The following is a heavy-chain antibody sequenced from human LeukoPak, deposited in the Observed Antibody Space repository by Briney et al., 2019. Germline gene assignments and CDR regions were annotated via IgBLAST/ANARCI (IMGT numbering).Heavy chain of an antibody. CDR3: STTDSGSY. D-gene: IGHD1-26*01. CDR2: IKENGSEK. CDR1: GFTFSSYW. V-gene: IGHV3-7*03. Sequence: GGSLRLSCAASGFTFSSYWMSWVRQAPGKGLEWVANIKENGSEKSYVDSVKGRFTISRDNAKNSLYLQMNSLKIEDTAVYYCSTTDSGSYWGQGTLVTVSS. J-gene: IGHJ4*02.